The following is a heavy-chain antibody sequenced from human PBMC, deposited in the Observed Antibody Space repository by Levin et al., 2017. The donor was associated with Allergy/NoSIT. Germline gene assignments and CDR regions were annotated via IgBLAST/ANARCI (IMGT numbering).Heavy chain of an antibody. Sequence: GESLKISCQGSGYSFTDYWVGWVRQMPGKGLEWMGIISPGDSDIRYSPSFQGQVTVSADKSTSTAYLQWTSLRASDTATYYCARRRWGVGEFHYDHWGQGTLVAVSP. CDR3: ARRRWGVGEFHYDH. V-gene: IGHV5-51*01. J-gene: IGHJ5*02. CDR2: ISPGDSDI. CDR1: GYSFTDYW. D-gene: IGHD3-16*01.